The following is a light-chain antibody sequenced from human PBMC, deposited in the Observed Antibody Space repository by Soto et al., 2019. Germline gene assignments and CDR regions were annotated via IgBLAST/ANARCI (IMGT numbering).Light chain of an antibody. J-gene: IGKJ2*01. CDR2: GAS. CDR1: QSVSSN. Sequence: EIVMPQSPATLSVSPGERATLSCRASQSVSSNLAWYQQKPGQAPRLLIYGASTRATGIPARFSGSGSGTEFTLTISSLQSEDFAVYYCQQYNNWSLYTFGQGTKLEIK. V-gene: IGKV3-15*01. CDR3: QQYNNWSLYT.